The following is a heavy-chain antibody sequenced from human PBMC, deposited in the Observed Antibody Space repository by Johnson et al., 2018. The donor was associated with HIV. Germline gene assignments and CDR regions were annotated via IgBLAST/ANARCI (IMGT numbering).Heavy chain of an antibody. CDR1: GFTFSDYY. CDR2: ISSSGSTI. J-gene: IGHJ3*02. CDR3: ATEYGSGSYYTYAFDI. V-gene: IGHV3-11*01. Sequence: QEQLVESGGGVVQPGKSLRLFCAVSGFTFSDYYMSWIRQAPGKGLEWVSYISSSGSTIYYADSVKGRFTISRDNAKNSLYLQMNSLRAEDTAVYYCATEYGSGSYYTYAFDIWGQGTMVTVSS. D-gene: IGHD3-10*01.